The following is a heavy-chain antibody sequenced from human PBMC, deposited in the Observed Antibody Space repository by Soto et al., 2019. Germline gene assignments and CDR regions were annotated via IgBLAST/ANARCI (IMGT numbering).Heavy chain of an antibody. Sequence: QVQLQESGPGLVKPSQTLSLTCTVSGGSISSGGYYWSWIRQHPGKGLEWIGYIDYSGSTYYNPSLKSRVTISVDPSKNQFSLKLSSVTAADTAVYYCARGYDSSGYYRTRTDDYFDYWGQGTLVTVSS. V-gene: IGHV4-31*03. D-gene: IGHD3-22*01. J-gene: IGHJ4*02. CDR3: ARGYDSSGYYRTRTDDYFDY. CDR1: GGSISSGGYY. CDR2: IDYSGST.